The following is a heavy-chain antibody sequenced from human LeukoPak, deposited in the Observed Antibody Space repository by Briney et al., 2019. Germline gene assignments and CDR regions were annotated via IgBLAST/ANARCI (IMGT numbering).Heavy chain of an antibody. D-gene: IGHD5-24*01. CDR1: GYTFTSYY. J-gene: IGHJ4*02. V-gene: IGHV1-46*01. CDR3: AKMGKRWLQQYYFDY. CDR2: INPSGGST. Sequence: ASVKVSCKASGYTFTSYYMHWVRQAPGQGLEWMGIINPSGGSTSYAQKFQGRVTMTRDMSTSTVYMELSSLRSEDTAVYYCAKMGKRWLQQYYFDYWGQGTLVTVSS.